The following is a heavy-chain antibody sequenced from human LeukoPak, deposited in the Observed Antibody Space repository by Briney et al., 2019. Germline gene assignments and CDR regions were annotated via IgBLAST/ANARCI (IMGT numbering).Heavy chain of an antibody. CDR3: ARAGLTVYYYYYYMDV. Sequence: SETLSLTCAVYGGSFSGYYWSWIRHPPGKGLEWIGEINHSGSTNYNPSLKSRVTISVDTSKNQFSLKLSSVTAADTAVYYCARAGLTVYYYYYYMDVWGKGTTVTASS. CDR1: GGSFSGYY. D-gene: IGHD4-11*01. J-gene: IGHJ6*03. V-gene: IGHV4-34*01. CDR2: INHSGST.